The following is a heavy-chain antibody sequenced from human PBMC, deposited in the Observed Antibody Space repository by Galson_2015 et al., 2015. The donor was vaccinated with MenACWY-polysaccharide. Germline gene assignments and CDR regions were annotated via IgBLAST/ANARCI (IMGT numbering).Heavy chain of an antibody. J-gene: IGHJ3*02. Sequence: LRLSCAASGLPFRSSGMHWVRQAPGKGLEWVALIQNVGSPKAYADSVRGRFTISRDNSKNTLYLEMNSLRAEDTAVYYCARESSRIVFHAFDIWGQGTMVTVSS. CDR1: GLPFRSSG. V-gene: IGHV3-33*05. D-gene: IGHD6-19*01. CDR3: ARESSRIVFHAFDI. CDR2: IQNVGSPK.